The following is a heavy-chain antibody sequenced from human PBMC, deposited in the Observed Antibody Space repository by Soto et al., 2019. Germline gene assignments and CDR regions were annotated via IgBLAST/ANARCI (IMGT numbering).Heavy chain of an antibody. CDR3: ARGFGRSHFDY. J-gene: IGHJ4*02. Sequence: SETLSLTCTVSGGSISSRDSYWGWIRQPPGKGLEWIGSFHYSGSTYYNPSLKSRVTISVDTSKNQLSLRVTSVTAADTAVYYCARGFGRSHFDYWGQGTRGTVS. CDR1: GGSISSRDSY. CDR2: FHYSGST. D-gene: IGHD3-16*01. V-gene: IGHV4-39*01.